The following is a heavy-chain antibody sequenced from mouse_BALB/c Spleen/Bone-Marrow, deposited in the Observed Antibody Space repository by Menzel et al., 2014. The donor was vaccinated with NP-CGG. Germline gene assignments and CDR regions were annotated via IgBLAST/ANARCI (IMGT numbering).Heavy chain of an antibody. CDR2: IYPGNSDT. CDR1: GYTFTSYW. V-gene: IGHV1-5*01. D-gene: IGHD1-1*01. J-gene: IGHJ2*01. Sequence: EVQLVESGTVLARPGASVKVSCKASGYTFTSYWMHWVKQRPGQGLEWIGAIYPGNSDTSYNQKFKGKAKLTAVTSTSTAYMELSSLTNEDSAVYYCTRWNYYGSSYDYWGQGTTLTVSS. CDR3: TRWNYYGSSYDY.